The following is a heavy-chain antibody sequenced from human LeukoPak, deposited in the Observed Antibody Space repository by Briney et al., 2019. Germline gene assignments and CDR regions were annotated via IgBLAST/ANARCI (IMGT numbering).Heavy chain of an antibody. CDR2: ISYDGSNK. V-gene: IGHV3-30-3*01. Sequence: SGGSLRLSCAASGFTFSSYAMHWVRQAPGKGLEWVAVISYDGSNKYYADSVKGRFTISRDNAKNSLYLQMNSLRAEDTAVYYCAREAYYYDSSGYWIFDYWGQGTLVTVSS. D-gene: IGHD3-22*01. J-gene: IGHJ4*02. CDR3: AREAYYYDSSGYWIFDY. CDR1: GFTFSSYA.